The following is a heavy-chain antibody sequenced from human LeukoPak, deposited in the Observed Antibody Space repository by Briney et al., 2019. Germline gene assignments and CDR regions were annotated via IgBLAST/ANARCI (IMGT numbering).Heavy chain of an antibody. J-gene: IGHJ5*02. Sequence: PSETLSLTCTVSGGSFSSYYWSWIRQPAGKGLEWIGRIYTSGITNYNTNYNPSLKSRVTISVDTSKNQFSLKLSSVTAADTAVYYCARRGIVVVPAAHPRGWFDPWGQGTLVTVSS. V-gene: IGHV4-4*07. CDR2: IYTSGITNYNT. D-gene: IGHD2-2*01. CDR3: ARRGIVVVPAAHPRGWFDP. CDR1: GGSFSSYY.